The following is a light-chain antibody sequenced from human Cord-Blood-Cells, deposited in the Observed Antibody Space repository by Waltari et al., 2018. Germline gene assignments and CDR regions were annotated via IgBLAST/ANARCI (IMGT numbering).Light chain of an antibody. J-gene: IGKJ1*01. CDR2: AAS. CDR3: QQSYSTPWT. V-gene: IGKV1-39*01. CDR1: QSISSY. Sequence: DIQMTQSPSSLSASVGDRVTITCRAIQSISSYLNWYQQKPGKAPKLLIDAASSLQSGVPSRFSGSGSGTDFTLAISSLQPEDFATYYCQQSYSTPWTFGQGTKVEIK.